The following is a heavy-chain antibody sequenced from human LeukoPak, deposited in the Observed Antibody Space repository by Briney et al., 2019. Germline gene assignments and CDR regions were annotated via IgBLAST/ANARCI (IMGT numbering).Heavy chain of an antibody. J-gene: IGHJ4*02. V-gene: IGHV3-74*01. D-gene: IGHD3-3*01. CDR1: GFTFSSYW. CDR2: INSDGSST. CDR3: ARGDYYDFWSGPQDYFDY. Sequence: PGGSLRLSCAASGFTFSSYWMHWVRQAPVKGLVWVSRINSDGSSTSYADSVKGRFTISRDNAKNTLYLQMNSLRAEDTAVYYCARGDYYDFWSGPQDYFDYWGQGTLVTVSS.